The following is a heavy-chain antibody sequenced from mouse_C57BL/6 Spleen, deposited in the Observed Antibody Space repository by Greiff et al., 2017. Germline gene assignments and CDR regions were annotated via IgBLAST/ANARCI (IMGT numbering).Heavy chain of an antibody. J-gene: IGHJ2*01. V-gene: IGHV5-4*01. D-gene: IGHD1-1*01. CDR2: ISDGGSYT. Sequence: EVQGVESGGGLVKPGGSLKLSCAASGFTFSSYAMSWVRQTPEKRLEWVATISDGGSYTYYPDNVKGRFTISRDNAKNNLYLQMSHLQSEDTAMYYSARGHYSSSYYFDYSGQGTPLSVSS. CDR1: GFTFSSYA. CDR3: ARGHYSSSYYFDY.